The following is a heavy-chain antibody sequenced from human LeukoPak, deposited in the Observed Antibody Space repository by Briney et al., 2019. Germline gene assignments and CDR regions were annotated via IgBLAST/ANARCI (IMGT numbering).Heavy chain of an antibody. J-gene: IGHJ4*02. CDR1: GFAFSTFA. V-gene: IGHV3-23*01. Sequence: GGSLRLSCAASGFAFSTFAMNWVRQAPGKGLEWVSALSGNGVKTYYADSVKGRFTISRDNSGNTLYLQMNSLRAEDTAIYFCAKDPNYAFDYWGQGAVVTVSS. CDR3: AKDPNYAFDY. CDR2: LSGNGVKT. D-gene: IGHD1-7*01.